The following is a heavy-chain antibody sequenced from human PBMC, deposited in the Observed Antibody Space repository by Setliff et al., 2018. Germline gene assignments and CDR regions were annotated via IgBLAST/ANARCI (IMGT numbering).Heavy chain of an antibody. CDR3: VRHPYYDSSGYYSYFDY. D-gene: IGHD3-22*01. Sequence: GESLKISCKASGYSFTTYWIAWVRQRPGKGLEWMGILKPGDSGIRYSPSFQGQVTLPADTSIATAYLHWTSLKASDTAMYYCVRHPYYDSSGYYSYFDYWGQGALVTVSS. J-gene: IGHJ4*02. CDR2: LKPGDSGI. CDR1: GYSFTTYW. V-gene: IGHV5-51*01.